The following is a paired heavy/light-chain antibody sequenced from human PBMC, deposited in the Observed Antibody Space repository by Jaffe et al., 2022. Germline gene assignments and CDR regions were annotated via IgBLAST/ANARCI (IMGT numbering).Light chain of an antibody. CDR2: AAS. Sequence: AIRMTQSPSSFSASTGDRVTITCRASQGISSYLAWYQQKPGKAPKLLIYAASTLQSGVPSRFSGSGSGTDFTLTISCLQSEDFATYYCQQYYSYPPYTFGQGTKLEIK. J-gene: IGKJ2*01. CDR1: QGISSY. V-gene: IGKV1-8*01. CDR3: QQYYSYPPYT.
Heavy chain of an antibody. V-gene: IGHV3-23*01. Sequence: EVQLLESGGGLVQPGGSLRLSCAASGFTFSSYAMSWVRQAPGKGLEWVSAISGSGGSTYYADSVKGRFTISRDNSKNTLYLQMNSLRAEDTAVYYCAKDFPYYYGSGSYYPGAFDIWGQGTMVTVSS. J-gene: IGHJ3*02. CDR2: ISGSGGST. CDR1: GFTFSSYA. D-gene: IGHD3-10*01. CDR3: AKDFPYYYGSGSYYPGAFDI.